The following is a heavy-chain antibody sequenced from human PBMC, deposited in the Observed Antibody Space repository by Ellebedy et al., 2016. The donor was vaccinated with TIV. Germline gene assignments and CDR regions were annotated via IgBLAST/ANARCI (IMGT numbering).Heavy chain of an antibody. J-gene: IGHJ6*02. V-gene: IGHV3-66*01. D-gene: IGHD2-21*01. CDR2: LNSGGAT. Sequence: GESLKISCAVSGFNVSTNYMTWVRQAPGRGLEWVSILNSGGATVYADSVKGRFIISRDDVKNTLHLQMFRLRAEDTAIYYCARERRYCGNECYLYYYYGMDVWGQGTTVTVAS. CDR3: ARERRYCGNECYLYYYYGMDV. CDR1: GFNVSTNY.